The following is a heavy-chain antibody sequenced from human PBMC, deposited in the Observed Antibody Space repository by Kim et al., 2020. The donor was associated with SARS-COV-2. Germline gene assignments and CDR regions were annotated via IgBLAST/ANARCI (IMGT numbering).Heavy chain of an antibody. J-gene: IGHJ6*02. V-gene: IGHV3-48*04. CDR3: AREGPAGEGYYYYYYGMDV. CDR1: GFTFSSYS. CDR2: ISSSSSTI. D-gene: IGHD2-2*01. Sequence: GGSLRLSCAASGFTFSSYSMNWVRQAPGKGLEWVSYISSSSSTIYYADSVKGRFTISRDNAKNSLYLQMNSLRAEDTAVYYCAREGPAGEGYYYYYYGMDVWGQGTTVTVSS.